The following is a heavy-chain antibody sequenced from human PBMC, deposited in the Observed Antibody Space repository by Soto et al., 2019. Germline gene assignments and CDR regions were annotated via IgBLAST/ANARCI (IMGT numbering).Heavy chain of an antibody. D-gene: IGHD6-19*01. CDR2: ISYDGSNK. Sequence: GGSLRLSCAASGFTFSSYGMHWVRQAPGKGLEWVAVISYDGSNKYYADSVKGRFTISRDNSKNTLYLQMNSLRAEDTAVYYCAKDIPPGTKRQQPLSSGWYYPYGMDVWGQGTTVTVSS. CDR1: GFTFSSYG. V-gene: IGHV3-30*18. CDR3: AKDIPPGTKRQQPLSSGWYYPYGMDV. J-gene: IGHJ6*02.